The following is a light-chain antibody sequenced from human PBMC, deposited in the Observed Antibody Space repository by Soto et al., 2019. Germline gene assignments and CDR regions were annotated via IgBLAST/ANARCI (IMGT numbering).Light chain of an antibody. Sequence: QSVLTQPASVSGSPGQSITISCTGSSSDVGGFDYVSWYQQHPGKAPKLMIYDVSNRPSGVYNRFSGSKSGNTASLTISGLQAEDEADYYCSSYTSISTLGGVFGGGTKLTVL. J-gene: IGLJ2*01. CDR2: DVS. CDR3: SSYTSISTLGGV. V-gene: IGLV2-14*03. CDR1: SSDVGGFDY.